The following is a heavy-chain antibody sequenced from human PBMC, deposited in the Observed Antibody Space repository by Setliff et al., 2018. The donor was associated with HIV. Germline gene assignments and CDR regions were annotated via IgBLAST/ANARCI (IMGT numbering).Heavy chain of an antibody. CDR3: ARDHCSSSGCYEYSYYGMDV. CDR2: INPSGGST. D-gene: IGHD2-2*01. Sequence: ASVKVSCKASGYTFTSYYMHWVRQAPGQGLEWIGIINPSGGSTSYAQRFQGRVTMTRDTSTSTVYMELSSLRSEDTAVYYCARDHCSSSGCYEYSYYGMDVWGQGTTVTVS. V-gene: IGHV1-46*01. CDR1: GYTFTSYY. J-gene: IGHJ6*02.